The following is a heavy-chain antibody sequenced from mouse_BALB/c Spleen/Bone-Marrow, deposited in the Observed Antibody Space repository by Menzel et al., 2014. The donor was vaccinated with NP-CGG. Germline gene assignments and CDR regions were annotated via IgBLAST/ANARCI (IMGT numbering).Heavy chain of an antibody. CDR3: ARYDYGVYFDY. J-gene: IGHJ2*01. CDR1: GFNIKDTY. Sequence: VQLKQSGAEVVKPGASVKLSCTASGFNIKDTYMHWVKQRPEQGLEWIGRIDPANGNTKCDPKFQGKTTITADTSSNTAYLQLSSLTSEDTAVYYCARYDYGVYFDYWGQGTTLTVSS. CDR2: IDPANGNT. V-gene: IGHV14-3*02. D-gene: IGHD2-4*01.